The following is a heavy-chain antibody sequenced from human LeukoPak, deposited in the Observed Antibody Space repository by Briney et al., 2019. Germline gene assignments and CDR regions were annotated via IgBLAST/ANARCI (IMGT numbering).Heavy chain of an antibody. Sequence: SETLSLTCTVSGGSISSSSYYWGWIRQPPGKGLEWIGNIYYSGSTYYNPSLKSRVTISVDTSKNQFSLRLSSVTAADTAVYFCATGLPGDYDYNCFDSWGQGTLVTVSS. D-gene: IGHD5-12*01. J-gene: IGHJ4*02. CDR2: IYYSGST. V-gene: IGHV4-39*07. CDR3: ATGLPGDYDYNCFDS. CDR1: GGSISSSSYY.